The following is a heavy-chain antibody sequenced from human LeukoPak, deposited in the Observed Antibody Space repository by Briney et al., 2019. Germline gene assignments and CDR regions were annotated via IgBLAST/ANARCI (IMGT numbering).Heavy chain of an antibody. J-gene: IGHJ4*02. CDR1: GFTFSSYW. CDR3: ARWPYSSSYYFDY. Sequence: GGSLRLSCAASGFTFSSYWMSWVRQAPGKGLEWVSAISGSGGSTYYADSVKGRFTISRDNSKNTLYLQMNSLRAEDTAVYYCARWPYSSSYYFDYWGQGTLVTVSS. V-gene: IGHV3-23*01. D-gene: IGHD6-6*01. CDR2: ISGSGGST.